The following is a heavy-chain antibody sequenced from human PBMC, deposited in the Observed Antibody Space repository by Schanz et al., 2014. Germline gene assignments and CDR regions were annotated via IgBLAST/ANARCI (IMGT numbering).Heavy chain of an antibody. D-gene: IGHD1-26*01. Sequence: EVQLVESGGGLIQPGGSLRLSCAASGFIVSINDVNWVRQAPGKGLECVSIIYSRSSTYYADSVKGRFTISSDNSKNTLYLQMNSLRAEDSAVYYCARGLIVGDGQHFYFSYGLDVWGQGTTVTVSS. J-gene: IGHJ6*02. CDR1: GFIVSIND. CDR2: IYSRSST. V-gene: IGHV3-53*01. CDR3: ARGLIVGDGQHFYFSYGLDV.